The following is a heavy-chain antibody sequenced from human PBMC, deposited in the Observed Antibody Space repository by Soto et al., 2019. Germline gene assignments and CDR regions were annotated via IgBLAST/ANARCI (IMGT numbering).Heavy chain of an antibody. Sequence: QVQLVQSGAEVKKPGASVKISCKASGYTFTSYYLHLLRQAPGQGLEWMGLISPISAYTTYAQQFQGSVTMTRDTSTSTVTMEVSGLRSEDTAVYYCARDPNDCWSGQLTTFDPWGQGTLITVSS. CDR1: GYTFTSYY. D-gene: IGHD3-3*01. CDR3: ARDPNDCWSGQLTTFDP. J-gene: IGHJ5*02. V-gene: IGHV1-46*03. CDR2: ISPISAYT.